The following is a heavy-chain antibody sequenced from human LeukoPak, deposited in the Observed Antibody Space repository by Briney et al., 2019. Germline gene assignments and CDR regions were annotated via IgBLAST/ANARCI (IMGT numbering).Heavy chain of an antibody. Sequence: PSETLSLTCTVSGGSISSSSYYWGWIRQPPGKGLEWIGSIYYSGSTYYNPSLKSRVTISVDTSKNQFSLKLSSVTAADTAVYYCARGRVLMVYAQGVNYMDVWGKGTTVTVSS. CDR3: ARGRVLMVYAQGVNYMDV. CDR2: IYYSGST. V-gene: IGHV4-39*01. J-gene: IGHJ6*03. D-gene: IGHD2-8*01. CDR1: GGSISSSSYY.